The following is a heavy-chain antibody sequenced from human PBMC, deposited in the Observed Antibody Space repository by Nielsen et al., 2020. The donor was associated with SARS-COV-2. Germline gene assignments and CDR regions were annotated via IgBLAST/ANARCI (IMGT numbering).Heavy chain of an antibody. Sequence: GGSLRLSCAASGVTVSHNYMSWVRQAPGKGLEWVSVFYTGGGTKYADSVRGRFTLSRDNSENTFYLQMNSLRPDDTAVYYCARASYYGSGIGTAWGQGTTVTVSS. CDR2: FYTGGGT. V-gene: IGHV3-53*05. J-gene: IGHJ6*02. CDR1: GVTVSHNY. D-gene: IGHD3-10*01. CDR3: ARASYYGSGIGTA.